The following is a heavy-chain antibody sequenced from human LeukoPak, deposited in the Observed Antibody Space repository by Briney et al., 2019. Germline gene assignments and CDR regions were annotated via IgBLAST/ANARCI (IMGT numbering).Heavy chain of an antibody. CDR3: ARDLGYSSSSGDY. D-gene: IGHD6-6*01. J-gene: IGHJ4*02. Sequence: ASVKVSCKVSGSTLTELSMHWVRQAPGEGLEWMGGFDPEDGEAIYAQKFQGRVTMTEDTSTDTVYMELSSLRSEDTAVYYCARDLGYSSSSGDYWGQGTLVTVSS. CDR2: FDPEDGEA. CDR1: GSTLTELS. V-gene: IGHV1-24*01.